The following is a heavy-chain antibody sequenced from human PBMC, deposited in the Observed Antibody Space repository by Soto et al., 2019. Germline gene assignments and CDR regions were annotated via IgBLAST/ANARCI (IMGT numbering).Heavy chain of an antibody. Sequence: QVQLVESGGGVVQPGRSLRLSCAASGVTFSSYGMHWVRQAPGKGLEWVAIIWYDGSNKYYADSVKGRFTISRDNSKNTLYLQMNSLRAEDKAVYYSASVIADSAFDTWGQGTMVTVSS. CDR1: GVTFSSYG. CDR3: ASVIADSAFDT. CDR2: IWYDGSNK. J-gene: IGHJ3*02. V-gene: IGHV3-33*01. D-gene: IGHD2-21*01.